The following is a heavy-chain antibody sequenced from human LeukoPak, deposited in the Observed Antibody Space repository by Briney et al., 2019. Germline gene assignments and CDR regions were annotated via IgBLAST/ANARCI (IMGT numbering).Heavy chain of an antibody. Sequence: GRSLRLSCAASGFTFDDYAMHWVRQAPGKGLEWVSGISWNSGSIGYADSVKGRFTISGDNAKNSLYLQMNSLRAADTALYYCARGIVVVISSPFDYWGQGTLVTVSS. CDR3: ARGIVVVISSPFDY. CDR2: ISWNSGSI. J-gene: IGHJ4*02. D-gene: IGHD3-22*01. CDR1: GFTFDDYA. V-gene: IGHV3-9*01.